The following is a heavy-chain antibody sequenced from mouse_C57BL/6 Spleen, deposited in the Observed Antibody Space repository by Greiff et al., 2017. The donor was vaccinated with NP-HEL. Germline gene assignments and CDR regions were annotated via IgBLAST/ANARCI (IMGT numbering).Heavy chain of an antibody. V-gene: IGHV2-4*01. CDR2: IWSGGST. D-gene: IGHD2-4*01. CDR3: AKKGDDYGWFAY. J-gene: IGHJ3*01. Sequence: VKLQESGPGLVQPSQSLSITCTVSGFSLTSYGVHWVRQPPGKGLELLGVIWSGGSTDYNAAFISRLSISKDNSKSQVFFKMNSLQADDTAIYYCAKKGDDYGWFAYWGQGTLVTVSA. CDR1: GFSLTSYG.